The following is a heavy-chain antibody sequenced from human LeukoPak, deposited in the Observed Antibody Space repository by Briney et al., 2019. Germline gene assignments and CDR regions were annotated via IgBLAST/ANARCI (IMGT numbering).Heavy chain of an antibody. D-gene: IGHD3-3*01. Sequence: PSETLSLTCTVSGGSISSYYWSWIRQPPGKGLEWIGYIYYSGSTNYNPSLKSRVTISVDTSKNQFSLKLSSVTAADTAVYYCARVGRVLGVDRMDVWGKGTTVTVSS. CDR1: GGSISSYY. V-gene: IGHV4-59*01. CDR2: IYYSGST. J-gene: IGHJ6*03. CDR3: ARVGRVLGVDRMDV.